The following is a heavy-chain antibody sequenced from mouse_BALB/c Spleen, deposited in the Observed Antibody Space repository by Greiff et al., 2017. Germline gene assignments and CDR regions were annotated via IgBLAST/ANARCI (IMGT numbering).Heavy chain of an antibody. V-gene: IGHV1-80*01. CDR3: ARLRPHSFDY. CDR2: IYPGDGDT. J-gene: IGHJ2*01. CDR1: GYAFSSYW. D-gene: IGHD6-1*01. Sequence: VQLQQSGAELVRPGSSVKISCKASGYAFSSYWMNWVKQRPGQGLEWIGQIYPGDGDTNYNGKFKGKATLTADKSSRTAYMQLISLTSEDSAVYFCARLRPHSFDYWGQGTTLTVSS.